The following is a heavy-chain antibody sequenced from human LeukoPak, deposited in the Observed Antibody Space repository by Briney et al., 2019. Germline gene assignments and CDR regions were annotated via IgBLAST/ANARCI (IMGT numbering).Heavy chain of an antibody. D-gene: IGHD3-10*01. V-gene: IGHV1-69*01. J-gene: IGHJ6*02. Sequence: SVKVSCKASGGTFSSYAISWVRQAPGQGLEWMGGIIPIFGTANYAQKFQGRVTITADESTSTAYMELSSLRSEDTAVYYCARDLRITMVRGAPYYYYYGMDVWGQGTTVTVSS. CDR3: ARDLRITMVRGAPYYYYYGMDV. CDR2: IIPIFGTA. CDR1: GGTFSSYA.